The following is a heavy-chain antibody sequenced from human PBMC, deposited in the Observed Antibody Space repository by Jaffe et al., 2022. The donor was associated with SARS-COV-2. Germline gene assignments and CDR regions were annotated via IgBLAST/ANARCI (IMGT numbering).Heavy chain of an antibody. D-gene: IGHD3-3*01. CDR3: AKDQARSPILEWLGHLYFDY. CDR2: ISGSGGST. CDR1: GFTFSSYA. Sequence: EVQLLESGGGLVQPGGSLRLSCAASGFTFSSYAMSWVRQAPGKGLEWVSAISGSGGSTYYADSVKGRFTISRDNSKNTLYLQMNSLRAEDTAVYYCAKDQARSPILEWLGHLYFDYWGQGTLVTVSS. J-gene: IGHJ4*02. V-gene: IGHV3-23*01.